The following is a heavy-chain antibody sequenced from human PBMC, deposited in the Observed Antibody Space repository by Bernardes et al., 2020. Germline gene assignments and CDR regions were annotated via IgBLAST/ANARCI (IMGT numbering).Heavy chain of an antibody. V-gene: IGHV4-38-2*01. Sequence: SETLSLTCAASGYSISSGYYCGWIRQPPGKGLEWIGTIYHSGSTYYKPSLKSRVTISVDTSKNQFSLKLSSVTAADTAVYYCARWGSSGYDYYYYYGMDVWGQGTTVTVSS. CDR1: GYSISSGYY. J-gene: IGHJ6*02. CDR2: IYHSGST. CDR3: ARWGSSGYDYYYYYGMDV. D-gene: IGHD5-12*01.